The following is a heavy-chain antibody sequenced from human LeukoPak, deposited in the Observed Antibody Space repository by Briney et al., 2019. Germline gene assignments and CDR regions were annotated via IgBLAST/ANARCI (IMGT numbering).Heavy chain of an antibody. CDR2: IYTSGST. Sequence: PSETLSLTCTVSGGSISSGSYYWSWIRQPAGKGLEWIGRIYTSGSTNYNPSLKSRVTISVDTSKNQFSLKLSSVTAADTAVYYCVRGDYDFWSGYLDYWGQGTLVTVSS. J-gene: IGHJ4*02. V-gene: IGHV4-61*02. CDR3: VRGDYDFWSGYLDY. D-gene: IGHD3-3*01. CDR1: GGSISSGSYY.